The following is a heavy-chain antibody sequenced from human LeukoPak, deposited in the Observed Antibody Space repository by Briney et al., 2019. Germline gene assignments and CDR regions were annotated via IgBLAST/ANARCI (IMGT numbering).Heavy chain of an antibody. CDR3: ARARNVMVIGDV. CDR1: GYTFTNFG. V-gene: IGHV1-18*01. J-gene: IGHJ6*04. Sequence: GASLKASCKATGYTFTNFGITWVRQAPGQGLEWMGWISAHSGDTNYAQKLQDRVTMTTDTSSNTAYLELRSLRSDDSAVYYCARARNVMVIGDVWGKGTTVIVSS. D-gene: IGHD2/OR15-2a*01. CDR2: ISAHSGDT.